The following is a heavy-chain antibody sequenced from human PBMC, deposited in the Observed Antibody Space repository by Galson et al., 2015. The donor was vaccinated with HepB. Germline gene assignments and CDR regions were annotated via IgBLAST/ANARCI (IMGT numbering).Heavy chain of an antibody. CDR2: INPNSGGT. J-gene: IGHJ4*02. D-gene: IGHD3-3*01. CDR3: ARADFWSGNNADFDY. CDR1: GYTFTGYY. V-gene: IGHV1-2*06. Sequence: SVKVSCKASGYTFTGYYMHWVRQAPGQGLEWMGRINPNSGGTNYAQKFQGRVTMTRDTSISTAYMELSRLRSDDTAVYYCARADFWSGNNADFDYWGQGTLVTVSS.